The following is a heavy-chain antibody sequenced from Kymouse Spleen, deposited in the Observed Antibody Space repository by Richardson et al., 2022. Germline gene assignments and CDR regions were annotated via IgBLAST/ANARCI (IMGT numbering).Heavy chain of an antibody. CDR2: INSDGSST. CDR3: ARDSSSTSSHYYYGMDV. J-gene: IGHJ6*02. CDR1: GFTFSSYW. D-gene: IGHD2-2*02. Sequence: EVQLVESGGGLVQPGGSLRLSCAASGFTFSSYWMHWVRQAPGKGLVWVSRINSDGSSTSYADSVKGRFTISRDNAKNTLYLQMNSLRAEDTAVYYCARDSSSTSSHYYYGMDVWGQGTTVTVSS. V-gene: IGHV3-74*01.